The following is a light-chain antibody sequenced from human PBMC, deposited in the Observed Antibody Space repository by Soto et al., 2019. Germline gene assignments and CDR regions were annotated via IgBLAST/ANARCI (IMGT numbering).Light chain of an antibody. CDR2: KAS. Sequence: DIQMTQSPSSLPASVGGRVTVACRASQSISSWLAWYQQKPGKAPKLLMYKASSLESGVPSTFSGSGSGTEFTLTISSLQPDDFATYYCQQYSSNPWTFGQGTKVDIK. J-gene: IGKJ1*01. V-gene: IGKV1-5*03. CDR3: QQYSSNPWT. CDR1: QSISSW.